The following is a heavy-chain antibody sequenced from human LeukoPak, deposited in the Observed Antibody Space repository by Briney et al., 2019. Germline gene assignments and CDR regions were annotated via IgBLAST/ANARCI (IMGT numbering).Heavy chain of an antibody. CDR2: INTNTGNP. J-gene: IGHJ4*02. CDR3: ARAVVTAIDY. D-gene: IGHD2-21*02. V-gene: IGHV7-4-1*02. CDR1: GYTFTSYS. Sequence: ASVKVPCKASGYTFTSYSMNWVRQAPGQGLEWMGWINTNTGNPTYARAFTGRFVFSLDTSISTAYLQISSLKAEDTAIYYCARAVVTAIDYWGQGTLVTVSS.